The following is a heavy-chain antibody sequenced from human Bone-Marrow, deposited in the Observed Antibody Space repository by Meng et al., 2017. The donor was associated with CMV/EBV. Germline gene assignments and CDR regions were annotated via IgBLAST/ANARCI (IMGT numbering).Heavy chain of an antibody. Sequence: GGSLRLSCAASGFTFSSYSMNWVRQAPGKGLEWVLSISSSSSYIYYADSVKGRFTISRDNAKNSLYLQMNSLRAEDTAVYYCARDFMVRYDSSGYYYAYRGYYYYGMDVWGQGTTVTVSS. D-gene: IGHD3-22*01. CDR2: ISSSSSYI. CDR1: GFTFSSYS. V-gene: IGHV3-21*01. J-gene: IGHJ6*02. CDR3: ARDFMVRYDSSGYYYAYRGYYYYGMDV.